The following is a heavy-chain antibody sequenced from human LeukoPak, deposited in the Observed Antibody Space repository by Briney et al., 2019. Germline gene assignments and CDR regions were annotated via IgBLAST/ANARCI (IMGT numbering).Heavy chain of an antibody. CDR2: INPNSGGT. V-gene: IGHV1-2*02. Sequence: GASVKVSCKASGYTFTGYYMHWGRQAPGQGLEWMGWINPNSGGTNYAQKFQGRVTMTRDTSISTAYMELSRLRSDDTAVYYCARGGYSSSWLARDYWGQGTLVTVSS. J-gene: IGHJ4*02. CDR1: GYTFTGYY. D-gene: IGHD6-13*01. CDR3: ARGGYSSSWLARDY.